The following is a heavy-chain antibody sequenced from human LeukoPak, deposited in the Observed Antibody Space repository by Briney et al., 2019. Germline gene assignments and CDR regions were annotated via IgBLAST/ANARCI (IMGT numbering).Heavy chain of an antibody. Sequence: PGGSLRLSCAASGFTFSSYGMHWVRQAPGKGLEWVSVIWYDGSNKYYADSVKGRFTISRDNSKNTLYLQMNSLRAEDKAVYYCARTAPYYNSSGYSPIFEHWGQGTLVTVSS. J-gene: IGHJ4*02. D-gene: IGHD3-22*01. CDR3: ARTAPYYNSSGYSPIFEH. CDR1: GFTFSSYG. CDR2: IWYDGSNK. V-gene: IGHV3-33*01.